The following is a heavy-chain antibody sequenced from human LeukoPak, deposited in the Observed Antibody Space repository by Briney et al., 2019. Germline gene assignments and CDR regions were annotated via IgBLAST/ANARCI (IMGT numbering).Heavy chain of an antibody. CDR3: ARDRVVVPAYYYYYGMDV. CDR1: GGTFSSYA. Sequence: GASVKVSCKASGGTFSSYAISWVRQAPGQGREWMGRIIPILGIANYAQKFQGRVTITADKSTSTAYMELSSLRSEDTAVYYCARDRVVVPAYYYYYGMDVWGQGTTVTVSS. CDR2: IIPILGIA. V-gene: IGHV1-69*04. D-gene: IGHD2-2*01. J-gene: IGHJ6*02.